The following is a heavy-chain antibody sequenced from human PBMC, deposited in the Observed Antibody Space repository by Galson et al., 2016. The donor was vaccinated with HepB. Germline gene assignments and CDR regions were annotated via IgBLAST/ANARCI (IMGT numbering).Heavy chain of an antibody. D-gene: IGHD4-23*01. CDR3: ARGHDYGGNNDY. J-gene: IGHJ4*02. CDR2: ISAYNGNT. Sequence: SVKVSCKASGYIFTNSGITWVRQAPGQGLEWMGWISAYNGNTNYVQKFQGRVSMTIERSTSTAYMALRSLRSDDTAVYYCARGHDYGGNNDYWGQGTLVTVSS. V-gene: IGHV1-18*01. CDR1: GYIFTNSG.